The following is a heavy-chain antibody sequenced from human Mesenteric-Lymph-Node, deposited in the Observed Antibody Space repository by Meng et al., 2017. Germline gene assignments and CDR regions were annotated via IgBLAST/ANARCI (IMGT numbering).Heavy chain of an antibody. CDR1: GFNFEDHV. D-gene: IGHD4-17*01. J-gene: IGHJ4*02. CDR3: ATRPPSSDYYGVFDY. Sequence: GGSLRLSCAAPGFNFEDHVMHWVRQVQGKGLEWVSGISWHSANIGYADSVKGRFTISRDNAKDSLFLQMNSLRAEDTAVYYCATRPPSSDYYGVFDYWGQGALVTVSS. CDR2: ISWHSANI. V-gene: IGHV3-9*01.